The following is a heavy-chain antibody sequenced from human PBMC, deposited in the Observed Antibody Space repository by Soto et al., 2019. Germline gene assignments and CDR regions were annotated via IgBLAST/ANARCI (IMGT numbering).Heavy chain of an antibody. CDR2: IYYSGST. CDR1: VGSISSYY. D-gene: IGHD3-9*01. Sequence: SETLSLTCTVSVGSISSYYWSWIRQPPGKGLECIWYIYYSGSTNYNPSLKSRVTISVDTSKNQFSLKLSSVTAADTAVYYCARERTYYDILNGYYRTPGTLDYWGQGTMVTVSS. CDR3: ARERTYYDILNGYYRTPGTLDY. J-gene: IGHJ4*02. V-gene: IGHV4-59*01.